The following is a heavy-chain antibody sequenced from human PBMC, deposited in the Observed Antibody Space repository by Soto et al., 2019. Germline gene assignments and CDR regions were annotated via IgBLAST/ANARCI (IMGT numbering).Heavy chain of an antibody. V-gene: IGHV4-59*01. D-gene: IGHD3-22*01. CDR3: ARDREYYDSSGLYFDY. J-gene: IGHJ4*02. CDR2: TYYGWNT. Sequence: PSETLSLTCSVSGGSISDCYWSWIRQPPGKGLEWIGYTYYGWNTNYNPSLKSRVTISVDTSKNQFSLKLISVTAADTAVYYCARDREYYDSSGLYFDYWGQGTLVTVSS. CDR1: GGSISDCY.